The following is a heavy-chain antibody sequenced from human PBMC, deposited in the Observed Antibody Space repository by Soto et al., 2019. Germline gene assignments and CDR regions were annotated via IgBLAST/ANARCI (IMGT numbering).Heavy chain of an antibody. D-gene: IGHD3-22*01. CDR2: IKEDGSEE. J-gene: IGHJ4*02. Sequence: AGGSLRLSCVASGFTFSSYWMSWVRQAPGKGPEWVANIKEDGSEEYYVDSVKGRFTISRDNAKNSLYLQMNSLRAEDTAMYYCARLYDSSGYYLDYWGQGTLVTVSS. V-gene: IGHV3-7*03. CDR1: GFTFSSYW. CDR3: ARLYDSSGYYLDY.